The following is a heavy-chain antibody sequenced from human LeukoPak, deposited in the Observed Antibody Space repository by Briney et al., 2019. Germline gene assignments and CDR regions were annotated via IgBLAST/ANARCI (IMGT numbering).Heavy chain of an antibody. CDR2: ICGNDGKT. J-gene: IGHJ4*02. CDR1: GFSFSTYA. Sequence: GGSLRLSCAASGFSFSTYAMSWVRQAPGKGLEWVSGICGNDGKTYYADSVKGRFAISRDNSKNTLHLQMNSLRAEDTALYYCAKDTGGSCYSAIAYWGQGALVTVST. D-gene: IGHD2-15*01. V-gene: IGHV3-23*01. CDR3: AKDTGGSCYSAIAY.